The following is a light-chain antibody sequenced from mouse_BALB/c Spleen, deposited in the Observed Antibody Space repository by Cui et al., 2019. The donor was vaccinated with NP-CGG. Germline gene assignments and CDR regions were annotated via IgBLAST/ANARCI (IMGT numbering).Light chain of an antibody. J-gene: IGLJ1*01. CDR3: ALWYSNHWV. CDR1: TGAVTTSNY. Sequence: QAFVTHEPALTTSPGETVTLTCRSSTGAVTTSNYANWVQEKPDHLFTGLIGGTNNRAPGVPARFSGSLIGDKAALTITGAQTEDEAIYFCALWYSNHWVFGGGTKLTVL. V-gene: IGLV1*01. CDR2: GTN.